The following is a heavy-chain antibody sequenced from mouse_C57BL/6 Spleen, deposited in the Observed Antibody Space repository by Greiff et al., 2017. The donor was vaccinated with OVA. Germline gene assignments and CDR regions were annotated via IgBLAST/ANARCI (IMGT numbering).Heavy chain of an antibody. V-gene: IGHV1-69*01. J-gene: IGHJ3*01. CDR1: GYTFTSYW. D-gene: IGHD2-4*01. CDR3: ARSDYDRFAY. Sequence: QVQLQQSGAELVMPGASVKLSCKASGYTFTSYWMHWVKQRPGQGLEWIGEIDPSDSYTNYNQKFKGKSTLTVDKSSSTAYMQLSSLTSEDSAVYYCARSDYDRFAYWGQGTLVTVSA. CDR2: IDPSDSYT.